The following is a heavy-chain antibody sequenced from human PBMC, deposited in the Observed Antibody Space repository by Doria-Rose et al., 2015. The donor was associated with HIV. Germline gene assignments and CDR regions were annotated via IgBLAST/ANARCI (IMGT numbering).Heavy chain of an antibody. CDR3: ARIHSLSSSSLGH. CDR2: LTVGNGDT. J-gene: IGHJ4*02. D-gene: IGHD6-13*01. Sequence: GQMLECMGWLTVGNGDTRYSRKFQDRVTITSDTSANTDYMALGSLRSEDTAVYYCARIHSLSSSSLGHWGQGTLVTVSS. V-gene: IGHV1-3*01.